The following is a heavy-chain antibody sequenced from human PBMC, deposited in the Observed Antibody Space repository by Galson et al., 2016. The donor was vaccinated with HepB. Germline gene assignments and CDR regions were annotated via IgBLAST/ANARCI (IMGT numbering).Heavy chain of an antibody. CDR2: TYYRSKWYS. D-gene: IGHD1-7*01. V-gene: IGHV6-1*01. J-gene: IGHJ4*02. CDR1: GDSVSSENAG. CDR3: ARHWDSTWSYFDY. Sequence: CAISGDSVSSENAGWNWIRQSPSRGLEWLGKTYYRSKWYSDYAPSVKSRISITAETSKNQFSLQFNSVTPEDTAVCYCARHWDSTWSYFDYWGQGTLVTVSS.